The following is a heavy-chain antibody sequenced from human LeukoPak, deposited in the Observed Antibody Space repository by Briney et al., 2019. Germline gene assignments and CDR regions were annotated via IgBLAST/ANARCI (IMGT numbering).Heavy chain of an antibody. V-gene: IGHV4-39*01. J-gene: IGHJ4*02. Sequence: KPSETLSLTCTVSGGSISSSSYYWGWIRQPPGKGLEWIGSIYYSGSTYYNPPLKSRVTISVDTSKNQFSLKLSSVTAADSAVYYCARRRGSVLRHFDYWGQGALVTVSS. CDR1: GGSISSSSYY. CDR3: ARRRGSVLRHFDY. CDR2: IYYSGST. D-gene: IGHD5/OR15-5a*01.